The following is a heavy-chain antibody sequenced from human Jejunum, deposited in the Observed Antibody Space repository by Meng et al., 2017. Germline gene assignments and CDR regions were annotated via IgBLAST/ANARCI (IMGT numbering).Heavy chain of an antibody. V-gene: IGHV4-4*02. Sequence: HLQESGPWLVKPSGLLPLPFAVSGDFPSSSDRWTWLRQAPGRGLEWIGEVWHSGATYYNPSLESRLTISIDTSNNRFSLELSSATAADTAVYYCARGVLERYFDYWGQGALVTVSS. CDR1: GDFPSSSDR. CDR3: ARGVLERYFDY. D-gene: IGHD3-10*01. J-gene: IGHJ4*02. CDR2: VWHSGAT.